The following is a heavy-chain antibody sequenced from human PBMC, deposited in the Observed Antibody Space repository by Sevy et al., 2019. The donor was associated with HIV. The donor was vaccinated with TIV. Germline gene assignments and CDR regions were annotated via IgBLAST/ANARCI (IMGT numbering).Heavy chain of an antibody. J-gene: IGHJ4*02. V-gene: IGHV4-59*01. Sequence: SETLSLTCTVSGGSISSYYWSWIRQPPGKGLEWIGYIYYSGSTNYNPSLKSRVTISVDTSKNQFSLKLSSVTAADTAVYYGARGDSGHFDYWGQGTLVTVSS. CDR3: ARGDSGHFDY. CDR1: GGSISSYY. D-gene: IGHD3-10*01. CDR2: IYYSGST.